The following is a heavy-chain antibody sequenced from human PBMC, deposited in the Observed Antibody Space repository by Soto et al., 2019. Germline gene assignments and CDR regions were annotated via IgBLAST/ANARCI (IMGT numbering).Heavy chain of an antibody. Sequence: QVQLQESGPGLVKPSQTLSLTCTVSGGSISSGDYYWSWIRQPPGKGLEWIGYIYYSGSTYYNPSLQSRVTISVDTYKNQFSLKLSSVTAADTAVYYCARVGSGSFYYFDYWGQGTLVTVSS. D-gene: IGHD3-22*01. CDR3: ARVGSGSFYYFDY. CDR1: GGSISSGDYY. J-gene: IGHJ4*02. CDR2: IYYSGST. V-gene: IGHV4-30-4*01.